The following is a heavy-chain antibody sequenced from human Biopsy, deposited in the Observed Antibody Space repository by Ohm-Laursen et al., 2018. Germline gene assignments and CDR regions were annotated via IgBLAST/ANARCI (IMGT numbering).Heavy chain of an antibody. CDR3: AADINVWNVNY. CDR2: FAPENGKT. Sequence: ASVKVSCKVSGYAVTEFSMHWVRQAPGKGLEWMGGFAPENGKTIYAQKFQGRVTMTEDTSTDTAYMELSSLRSEDTAVYYCAADINVWNVNYWGRGTLVTVSS. D-gene: IGHD1-1*01. J-gene: IGHJ4*02. V-gene: IGHV1-24*01. CDR1: GYAVTEFS.